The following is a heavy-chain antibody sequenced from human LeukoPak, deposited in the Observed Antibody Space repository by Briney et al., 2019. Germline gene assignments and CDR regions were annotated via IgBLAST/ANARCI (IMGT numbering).Heavy chain of an antibody. CDR1: GYRFTSYW. CDR3: ARLRLGDGGRKQLWLRVSDY. D-gene: IGHD5-18*01. J-gene: IGHJ4*02. CDR2: IYPGESDT. V-gene: IGHV5-51*01. Sequence: GGSLKISFKGSGYRFTSYWIGWVRPMPGKGVEWMGSIYPGESDTRYSPSFQGQVTISADKSISTAYLQWSSLKASDTAMYYCARLRLGDGGRKQLWLRVSDYWGQGTLVTVSS.